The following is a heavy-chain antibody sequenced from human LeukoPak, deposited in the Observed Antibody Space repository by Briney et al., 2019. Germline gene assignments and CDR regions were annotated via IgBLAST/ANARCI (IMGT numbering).Heavy chain of an antibody. D-gene: IGHD2-2*01. CDR1: GFTVSSNY. CDR3: TTLSRYCSSTSCYRGPGY. CDR2: IKSKTDGGTT. Sequence: GGSLRLSCAASGFTVSSNYMSWVRQAPGKGLEWVGRIKSKTDGGTTDYAAPVKGRFTISRDDSKNTLYLQMNSLKTEDTAVYYCTTLSRYCSSTSCYRGPGYWGQGTLVTVSS. V-gene: IGHV3-15*01. J-gene: IGHJ4*02.